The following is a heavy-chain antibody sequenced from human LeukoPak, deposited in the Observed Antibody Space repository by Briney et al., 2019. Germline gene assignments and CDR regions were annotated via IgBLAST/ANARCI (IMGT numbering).Heavy chain of an antibody. CDR3: ARGKAAAAAYYFDY. Sequence: SGTLSLTCAVSGGSISSSNWWSWVRQPPGKGLEWIGEIYHSGSTNYNPSLKSRVTISVDTSKNQFSLKLSSVTAADTAVYYCARGKAAAAAYYFDYWGQGTLVTVSS. V-gene: IGHV4-4*02. CDR2: IYHSGST. J-gene: IGHJ4*02. D-gene: IGHD6-13*01. CDR1: GGSISSSNW.